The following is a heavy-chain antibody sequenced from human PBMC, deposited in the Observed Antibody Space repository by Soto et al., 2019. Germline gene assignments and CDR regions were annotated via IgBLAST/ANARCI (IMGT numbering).Heavy chain of an antibody. V-gene: IGHV3-30*18. Sequence: QVQLVESGGGVVQPGRSLRLSCAASGFTFSSCGMHWVRQAPGKGLEWVAVISYDGSNKYYADSVKGRFTISRDNSKNTLYLQMNSLRAEDTAVYYCAKGGSSSWYGMDVWGQGTTVTVSS. CDR2: ISYDGSNK. J-gene: IGHJ6*02. CDR1: GFTFSSCG. D-gene: IGHD6-13*01. CDR3: AKGGSSSWYGMDV.